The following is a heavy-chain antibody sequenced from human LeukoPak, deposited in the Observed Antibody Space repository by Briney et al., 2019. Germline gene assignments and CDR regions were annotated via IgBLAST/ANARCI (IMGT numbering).Heavy chain of an antibody. CDR2: IYYSGST. J-gene: IGHJ6*03. D-gene: IGHD2-2*01. Sequence: SETLSLTCTVSGGSISSYHWSWIRQPPGKGLEWIGYIYYSGSTNYNPSLKSRVTISVDTSKNQFSLKLSSVTAADTAVYYCARGPRGYCSSTSCRSTEYYYYMDVWGKGTTVTVSS. V-gene: IGHV4-59*01. CDR1: GGSISSYH. CDR3: ARGPRGYCSSTSCRSTEYYYYMDV.